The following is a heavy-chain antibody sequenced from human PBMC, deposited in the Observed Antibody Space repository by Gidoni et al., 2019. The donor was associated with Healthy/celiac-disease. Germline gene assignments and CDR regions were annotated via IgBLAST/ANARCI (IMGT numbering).Heavy chain of an antibody. CDR1: GGSISSSSYY. CDR2: IYYSGST. D-gene: IGHD1-26*01. J-gene: IGHJ4*02. Sequence: QLQLQESGPGLVKPSETLSLTCTVSGGSISSSSYYWGWIRQPPGKGLEWIGSIYYSGSTYYNPSLKSRVTISVDTSKNQFSLKLSSVTAADTAVYYCARHDIVGAKNYYFDYWGQGTLVTVSS. V-gene: IGHV4-39*01. CDR3: ARHDIVGAKNYYFDY.